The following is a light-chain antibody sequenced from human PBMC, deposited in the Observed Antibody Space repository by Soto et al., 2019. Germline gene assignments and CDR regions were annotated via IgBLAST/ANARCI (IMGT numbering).Light chain of an antibody. CDR1: QNIYYN. CDR2: RAS. Sequence: ILMTQSPATVSVSPGESATLSCRASQNIYYNVAWYQHRPGQAPRLLIYRASTRAPGVPARFSGSGSETEFTLTISSLQPEDFTVYSCLQYHNLWAFGQGTKVDIK. CDR3: LQYHNLWA. V-gene: IGKV3-15*01. J-gene: IGKJ1*01.